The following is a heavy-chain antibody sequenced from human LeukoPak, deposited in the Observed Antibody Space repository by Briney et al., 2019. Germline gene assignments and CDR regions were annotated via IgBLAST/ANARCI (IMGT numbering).Heavy chain of an antibody. CDR3: TREFQH. J-gene: IGHJ1*01. CDR2: ITGNSRHI. CDR1: GFXFSNDA. V-gene: IGHV3-21*01. Sequence: GGSLRLSCAASGFXFSNDAMKWVRQAPGKGLEWVSTITGNSRHIFYADSVKGRFTIPRDNAKNSVFLQMNSLRAEDTGIYYCTREFQHWGQGTLVTVSS.